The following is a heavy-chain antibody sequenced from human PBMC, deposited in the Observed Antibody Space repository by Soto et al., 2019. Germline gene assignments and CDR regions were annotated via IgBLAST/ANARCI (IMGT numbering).Heavy chain of an antibody. CDR3: ARGGTVGASVYYYGMDV. J-gene: IGHJ6*02. CDR2: INHSGST. V-gene: IGHV4-34*01. D-gene: IGHD1-26*01. CDR1: GGSISSYY. Sequence: SETLSLTCTVSGGSISSYYWSWIRQPPGKGLEWIGEINHSGSTNYNPSLKSRVTISVDTSKNQFSLKLSSVTAADTAVYYCARGGTVGASVYYYGMDVWGQGTTVTVSS.